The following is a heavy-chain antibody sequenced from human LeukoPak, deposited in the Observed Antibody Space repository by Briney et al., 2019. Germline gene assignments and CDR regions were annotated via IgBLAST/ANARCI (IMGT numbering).Heavy chain of an antibody. CDR3: ANSGKNEVVAATRGDWDFDY. Sequence: GGSLRLSCAASGFTFSSYSMNWVRQAPGKGLEWVSSISSSSSYIYYADSVKGRFTISRDNAKNSLYLQMNSLRAEDTAVYYCANSGKNEVVAATRGDWDFDYWGQGTLVTVSS. V-gene: IGHV3-21*01. J-gene: IGHJ4*02. CDR2: ISSSSSYI. CDR1: GFTFSSYS. D-gene: IGHD2-15*01.